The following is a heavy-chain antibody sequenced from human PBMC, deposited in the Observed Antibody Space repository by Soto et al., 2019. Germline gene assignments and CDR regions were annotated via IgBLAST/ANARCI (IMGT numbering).Heavy chain of an antibody. D-gene: IGHD3-16*01. CDR3: AKHGAAYDYAGNTPFDY. J-gene: IGHJ4*02. CDR2: IYPGDSDT. Sequence: GESLKISCKGSGYNFATDWIGWVRQMPGKGLEWMGIIYPGDSDTRYSPSFQGQVAISADKSISTAYLQWRSLRASDTAMYFCAKHGAAYDYAGNTPFDYWGQGTLVTVSS. CDR1: GYNFATDW. V-gene: IGHV5-51*01.